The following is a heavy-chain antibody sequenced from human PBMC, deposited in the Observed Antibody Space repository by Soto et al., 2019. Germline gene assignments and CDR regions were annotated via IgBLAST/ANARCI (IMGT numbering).Heavy chain of an antibody. CDR1: GLTFSVYA. CDR3: AKHLYDDVVVTHGMDV. D-gene: IGHD3-16*01. J-gene: IGHJ6*02. CDR2: ISTSGDKT. Sequence: GSLGLSCAASGLTFSVYASSWVRQAPGKWLEWLSAISTSGDKTHYEDSVEGRFTISRDNSKNTLYPQMNSLRVVDSAVSYCAKHLYDDVVVTHGMDVWG. V-gene: IGHV3-23*01.